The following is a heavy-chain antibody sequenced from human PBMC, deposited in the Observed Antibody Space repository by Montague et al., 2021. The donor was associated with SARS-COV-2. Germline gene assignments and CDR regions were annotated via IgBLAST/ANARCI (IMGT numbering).Heavy chain of an antibody. J-gene: IGHJ4*02. CDR1: RGSVKSYY. CDR3: ARGRVTRAGFDY. CDR2: INHSGTT. Sequence: SETLSLTCAVYRGSVKSYYWTWIRQAPGKGLAWIGEINHSGTTSYNPSLNSRVTISLDTSNNQFSLRLTSVTTSDTAVYYCARGRVTRAGFDYWGQGIRVIVSS. V-gene: IGHV4-34*01. D-gene: IGHD2-21*02.